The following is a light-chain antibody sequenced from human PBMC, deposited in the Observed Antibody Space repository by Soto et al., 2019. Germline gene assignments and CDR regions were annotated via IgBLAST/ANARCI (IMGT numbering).Light chain of an antibody. CDR1: QSVSIN. Sequence: EVVMTQSPATLSVSPGERATLSCRASQSVSINLAWYQQNPGQAPRLLIFGASTRATGIPARFSGSGSGTEFTLTISSLQSEDFAVYYCHQYNNWPPWTFGQGTKVEIK. J-gene: IGKJ1*01. CDR3: HQYNNWPPWT. V-gene: IGKV3-15*01. CDR2: GAS.